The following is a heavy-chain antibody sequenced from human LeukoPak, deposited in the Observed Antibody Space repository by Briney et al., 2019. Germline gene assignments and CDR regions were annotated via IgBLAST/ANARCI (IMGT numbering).Heavy chain of an antibody. V-gene: IGHV4-34*01. CDR2: INHSGST. J-gene: IGHJ6*02. D-gene: IGHD6-6*01. CDR3: ARESPPYSSSSKTYYYYYGMDV. Sequence: SETLSLTCAVYGGSFSGYYWSWIRQPPGKGLEWIGEINHSGSTNYNPSLKSRVTISVDTSKNQFSLKLSSVTAADTAVYYCARESPPYSSSSKTYYYYYGMDVWGQGTTVTVSS. CDR1: GGSFSGYY.